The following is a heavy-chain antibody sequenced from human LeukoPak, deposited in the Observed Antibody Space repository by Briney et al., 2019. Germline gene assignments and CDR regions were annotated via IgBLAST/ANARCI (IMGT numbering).Heavy chain of an antibody. CDR3: AIGMVVIHFDL. J-gene: IGHJ4*02. D-gene: IGHD2-21*01. V-gene: IGHV3-11*04. CDR2: VSSSCSGI. Sequence: PAGTLRLSCAASRFTFSDNYMSWIRHAPGQGQEPVSYVSSSCSGIYYEDPVKSRLTIFRVNAKNSLYLQMLSLRAADTAAHYCAIGMVVIHFDLWGGGTLVSVS. CDR1: RFTFSDNY.